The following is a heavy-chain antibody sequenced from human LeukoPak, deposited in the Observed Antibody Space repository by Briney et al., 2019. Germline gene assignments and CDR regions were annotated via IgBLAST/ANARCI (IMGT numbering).Heavy chain of an antibody. CDR3: ARGGNRFGGFYFDY. CDR2: IHHSESS. Sequence: SETLSLTCTVSADSLSSGGHYWAWIRQLPGKGLELIGFIHHSESSRHNPSLKDRVAISVDASRKQFALRLSSVTAADTAIYYCARGGNRFGGFYFDYWGQGIQVIVSS. J-gene: IGHJ4*02. D-gene: IGHD3-10*01. CDR1: ADSLSSGGHY. V-gene: IGHV4-31*03.